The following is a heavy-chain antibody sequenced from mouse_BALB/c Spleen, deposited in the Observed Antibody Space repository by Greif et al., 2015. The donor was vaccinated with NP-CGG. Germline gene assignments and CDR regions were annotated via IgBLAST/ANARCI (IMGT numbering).Heavy chain of an antibody. CDR1: GYAFTNYL. V-gene: IGHV1-54*01. CDR3: ARRTTGGLWYFDV. D-gene: IGHD1-1*01. J-gene: IGHJ1*01. CDR2: INPGSGGT. Sequence: QVQLQQSGAELVRPGTSVKVSCKASGYAFTNYLIEWVKQRPGQGLEWIGVINPGSGGTNYNEKFKGKATLTADKSSSTAYMQLSSLTSDDSAVYFCARRTTGGLWYFDVWGAGTTVTVSS.